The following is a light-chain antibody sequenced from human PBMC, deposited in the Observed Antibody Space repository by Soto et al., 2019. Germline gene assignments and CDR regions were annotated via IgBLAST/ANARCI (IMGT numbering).Light chain of an antibody. V-gene: IGKV1-27*01. J-gene: IGKJ1*01. Sequence: DIQMAQSPSSLSASVGDRVTITCRASRGISTHLAWYQQKPGNAPKLLIYGASTLQSGVPSRFSASGSGTDFFLTICGLQSDDVGTYFCQTYDKAPWTFGPGTRV. CDR3: QTYDKAPWT. CDR2: GAS. CDR1: RGISTH.